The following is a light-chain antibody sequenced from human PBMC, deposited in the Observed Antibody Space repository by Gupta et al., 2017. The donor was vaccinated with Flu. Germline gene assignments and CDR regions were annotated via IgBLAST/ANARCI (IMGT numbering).Light chain of an antibody. CDR1: HSISNW. CDR2: RAS. Sequence: DIQMTQSPSTLSASVGDRVTITCRASHSISNWLAWYQQKPGKAPKLLIYRASGLETGVPSRFSGSGSGTEFTLTISSLQPDDFATYYCQQFSSYSYTFGQGTKLEIQ. J-gene: IGKJ2*01. CDR3: QQFSSYSYT. V-gene: IGKV1-5*03.